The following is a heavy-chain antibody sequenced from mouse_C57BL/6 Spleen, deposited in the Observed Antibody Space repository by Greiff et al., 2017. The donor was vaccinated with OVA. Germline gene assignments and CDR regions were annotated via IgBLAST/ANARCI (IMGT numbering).Heavy chain of an antibody. Sequence: DVMLVESGEGLVKPGGSLKLSCAASGFTFSSYAMSWVRQTPEKRLEWVAYISSGGDYIYYADTVKGRFTISRDNARNTLYLQMSSLKSEDTAMYYCTRGGYGNYFAYWGQGTLVTVSA. CDR2: ISSGGDYI. V-gene: IGHV5-9-1*02. CDR3: TRGGYGNYFAY. CDR1: GFTFSSYA. D-gene: IGHD2-1*01. J-gene: IGHJ3*01.